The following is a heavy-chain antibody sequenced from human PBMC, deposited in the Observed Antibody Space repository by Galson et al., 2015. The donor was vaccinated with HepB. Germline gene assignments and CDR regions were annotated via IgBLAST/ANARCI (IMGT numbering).Heavy chain of an antibody. V-gene: IGHV3-23*01. Sequence: SLRLSCAASGFTFSSYAMSWVRQAPGKGLEWVSAISGSGGSTYYPGSVKGRFTISRENAKNSLYLQMNSLRAGDTAVYYCARAGMGWELLFDYWGQGTLVTVSS. CDR3: ARAGMGWELLFDY. J-gene: IGHJ4*02. CDR2: ISGSGGST. CDR1: GFTFSSYA. D-gene: IGHD1-26*01.